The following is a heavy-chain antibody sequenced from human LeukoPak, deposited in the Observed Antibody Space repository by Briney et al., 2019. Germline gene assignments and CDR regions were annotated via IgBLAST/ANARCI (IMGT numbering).Heavy chain of an antibody. CDR2: IYYSGST. CDR1: GGSISSGSYY. CDR3: ARTGYDSSGYRDY. D-gene: IGHD3-22*01. J-gene: IGHJ4*02. Sequence: SETLSLTCTVSGGSISSGSYYWSWIRQPPGKGLEWIGYIYYSGSTNYNPSLKSRVTISVDTSKNQFSLKLSSVTAADTAVYYCARTGYDSSGYRDYWGQGTLVTVSS. V-gene: IGHV4-61*01.